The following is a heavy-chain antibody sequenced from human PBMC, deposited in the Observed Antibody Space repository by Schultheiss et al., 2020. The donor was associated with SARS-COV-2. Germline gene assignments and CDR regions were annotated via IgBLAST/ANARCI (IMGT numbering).Heavy chain of an antibody. J-gene: IGHJ6*02. CDR2: ISSSSSYI. CDR3: ARDQDKGRLYCGGDCPHYGMDV. V-gene: IGHV3-21*01. CDR1: GFTFSSND. D-gene: IGHD2-21*02. Sequence: GESLKISCAGSGFTFSSNDMHWVRQATGKGLEWVSSISSSSSYIYYADSVKGRFTISRDNAKNSLYLQMNSLRAEDTAVYYCARDQDKGRLYCGGDCPHYGMDVWGQGTTVTVSS.